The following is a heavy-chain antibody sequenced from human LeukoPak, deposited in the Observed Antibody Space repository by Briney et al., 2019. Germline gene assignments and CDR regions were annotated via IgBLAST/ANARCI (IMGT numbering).Heavy chain of an antibody. CDR3: ARGPTYQPIDY. D-gene: IGHD2-2*01. CDR2: IHYSETT. CDR1: GYSISSGYY. V-gene: IGHV4-38-2*02. J-gene: IGHJ4*02. Sequence: SETLSLTCTVSGYSISSGYYWGWIRQPPGKGLEWIASIHYSETTYYNPSLKSRVTISVDTSKNHFSLKLSSVTAADTAVYYCARGPTYQPIDYWDQGTVVTVSS.